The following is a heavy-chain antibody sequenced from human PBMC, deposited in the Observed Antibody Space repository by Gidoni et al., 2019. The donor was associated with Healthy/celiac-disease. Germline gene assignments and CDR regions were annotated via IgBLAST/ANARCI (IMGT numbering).Heavy chain of an antibody. CDR2: VSGSGGRA. CDR1: GVTFSSYA. V-gene: IGHV3-23*01. CDR3: AKSTSDIVVVVAATLYYFDY. D-gene: IGHD2-15*01. J-gene: IGHJ4*02. Sequence: EVQLLESGGGLVQPGGSLRLSCAASGVTFSSYAMSWVRQAQGKGLEWVSAVSGSGGRASYAGSGKGRFTISRDNSKNTLYLQMNSLRAEDTAVYYCAKSTSDIVVVVAATLYYFDYWGQGTLVTVSS.